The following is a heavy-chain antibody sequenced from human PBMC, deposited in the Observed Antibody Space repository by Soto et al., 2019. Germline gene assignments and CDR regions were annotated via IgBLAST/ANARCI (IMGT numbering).Heavy chain of an antibody. D-gene: IGHD3-9*01. Sequence: GASVKVSCKASGGTFSSYAISWVRQAPGQGLEWMGGIIPIFGTANYAQKFQGRVTITADESTSTAYMEVSSLRSEDTAVYYCARDRSRDSDILTGYPHDAFDIWGQGTMVTVSS. CDR2: IIPIFGTA. CDR1: GGTFSSYA. J-gene: IGHJ3*02. CDR3: ARDRSRDSDILTGYPHDAFDI. V-gene: IGHV1-69*13.